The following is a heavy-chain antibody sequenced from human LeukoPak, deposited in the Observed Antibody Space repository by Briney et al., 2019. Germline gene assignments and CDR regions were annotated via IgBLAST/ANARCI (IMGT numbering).Heavy chain of an antibody. CDR1: GYTFTDYY. V-gene: IGHV1-69-2*01. D-gene: IGHD3-16*01. Sequence: ASVKISCKASGYTFTDYYMHWVQQAPGKGLEWMGRVDPEDGETIYAEKFQGRVTITADTSTDTAYMELSSLRSEDTAVYYCATDLGGELRLLPYFDYWGQGTLVTVSS. J-gene: IGHJ4*02. CDR3: ATDLGGELRLLPYFDY. CDR2: VDPEDGET.